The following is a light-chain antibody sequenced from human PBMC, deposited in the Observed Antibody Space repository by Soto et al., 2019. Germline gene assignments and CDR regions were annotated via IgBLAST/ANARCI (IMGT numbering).Light chain of an antibody. CDR2: GAS. Sequence: EIVMTQSPATLSVSPGERATLSCRASQSVSSYLAWYQQKPGQAPRLLIYGASTRATGIPARSSGSGSGTEFTLTISSLQSEDFAVYYCQQYNNWLPWTFGQGTKVEIK. CDR3: QQYNNWLPWT. J-gene: IGKJ1*01. V-gene: IGKV3-15*01. CDR1: QSVSSY.